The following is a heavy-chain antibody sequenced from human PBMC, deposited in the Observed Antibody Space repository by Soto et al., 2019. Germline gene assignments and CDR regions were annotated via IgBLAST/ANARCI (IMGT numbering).Heavy chain of an antibody. CDR3: AKDLRRTIFGVVPLDFDY. D-gene: IGHD3-3*01. V-gene: IGHV3-23*01. CDR2: ISGSGGST. Sequence: GGSLRLSCAASGFTFSSYAMSWVRQAPGKGLEWVSAISGSGGSTYYADSVKGRFTISRDNSKNTLYLQMNSLRAEDTAVYYCAKDLRRTIFGVVPLDFDYWGQGTLVTVSS. J-gene: IGHJ4*02. CDR1: GFTFSSYA.